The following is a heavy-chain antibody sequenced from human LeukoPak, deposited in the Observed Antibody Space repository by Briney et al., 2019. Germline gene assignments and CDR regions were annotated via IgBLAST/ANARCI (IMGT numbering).Heavy chain of an antibody. CDR2: IFHSGSP. Sequence: SETLSLACNVTDGSICSYHWSWIRQPPGKGLQWLGYIFHSGSPHYNPSLKSRLTLSLDTSRSQISLKLDSVTAADTAVYFCARHSQSYGPYNWFDPWGQGALVNVSS. CDR3: ARHSQSYGPYNWFDP. D-gene: IGHD3-16*01. V-gene: IGHV4-59*08. CDR1: DGSICSYH. J-gene: IGHJ5*01.